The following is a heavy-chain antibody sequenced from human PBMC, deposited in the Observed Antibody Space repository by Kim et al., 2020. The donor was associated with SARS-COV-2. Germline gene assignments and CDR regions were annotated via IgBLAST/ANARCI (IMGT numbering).Heavy chain of an antibody. D-gene: IGHD3-22*01. CDR1: GYTFTSYD. CDR3: ARGRAGITMIVVVIPIYSYGIDV. J-gene: IGHJ6*02. V-gene: IGHV1-8*01. Sequence: ASVKVSCKASGYTFTSYDINWVRQATGQGLEWMGWMNPNSGNTGYAQKFQGRVTMTRNTSISTAYMELSSLRSEDTAVYYCARGRAGITMIVVVIPIYSYGIDVWGQGTTVTVSS. CDR2: MNPNSGNT.